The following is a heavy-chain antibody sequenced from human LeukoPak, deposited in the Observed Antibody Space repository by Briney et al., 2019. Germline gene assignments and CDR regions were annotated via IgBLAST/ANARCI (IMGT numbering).Heavy chain of an antibody. CDR2: ISWNGGSV. J-gene: IGHJ4*02. D-gene: IGHD6-6*01. CDR3: AKDYGSSSHYYFDY. Sequence: GGSRRLSCAASGFTFDDYAMHWVRQAPGKGLEWVSGISWNGGSVGYADSVKGRFTISRDNAKSSLYLQMNSLRAEDTASYYCAKDYGSSSHYYFDYWGQGTLVTVSS. CDR1: GFTFDDYA. V-gene: IGHV3-9*01.